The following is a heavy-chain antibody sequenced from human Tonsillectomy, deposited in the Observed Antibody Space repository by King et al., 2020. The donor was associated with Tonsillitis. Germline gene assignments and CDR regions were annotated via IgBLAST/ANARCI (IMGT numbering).Heavy chain of an antibody. CDR1: GFPFSSYG. D-gene: IGHD2-15*01. CDR3: ARDLGYSRYFLDY. V-gene: IGHV3-33*01. Sequence: QLVQSGGGVVQPGRSLRLSCAASGFPFSSYGMHWVRQAPGKGLEWVAVIWYDGSHKFYADSVKGRFTISRDNSKNTLFLQMNSLRVEDTAVYYCARDLGYSRYFLDYWGQGTLVTVSS. J-gene: IGHJ4*02. CDR2: IWYDGSHK.